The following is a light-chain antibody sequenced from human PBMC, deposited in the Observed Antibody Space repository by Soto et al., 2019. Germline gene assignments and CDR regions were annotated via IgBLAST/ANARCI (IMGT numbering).Light chain of an antibody. CDR1: HGVSGW. Sequence: IQMTQSPSSVSASVGDTVTLSCQTSHGVSGWLAWYQQKPGKAPTLLIYTVSNLQSGVPSRFSGSGSGTDFSLTITNLQPEVFATYFCQQGKTFPFTFGPGTKV. J-gene: IGKJ3*01. CDR3: QQGKTFPFT. V-gene: IGKV1-12*01. CDR2: TVS.